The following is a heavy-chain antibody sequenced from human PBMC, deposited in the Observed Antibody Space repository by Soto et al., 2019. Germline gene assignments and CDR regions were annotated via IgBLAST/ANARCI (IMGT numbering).Heavy chain of an antibody. D-gene: IGHD3-10*01. Sequence: QLQLQESGSGLVKPSQTLSLTCAVSGGSISSGGYSWSWIRQPPGKGLEWNGYIYHSGSTYYNPSLKSRVTISVDRSKNQFSLKLSSVTAADTAVYYCARAIGWFGELLGGYYFDYWGQGTLVTVSS. J-gene: IGHJ4*02. CDR2: IYHSGST. V-gene: IGHV4-30-2*01. CDR3: ARAIGWFGELLGGYYFDY. CDR1: GGSISSGGYS.